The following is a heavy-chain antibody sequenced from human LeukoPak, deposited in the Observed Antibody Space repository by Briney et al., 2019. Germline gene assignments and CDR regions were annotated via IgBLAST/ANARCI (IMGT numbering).Heavy chain of an antibody. CDR1: GFTFSDYY. CDR2: ISSSGSTI. D-gene: IGHD5-18*01. Sequence: GGSLRLSCAASGFTFSDYYMSWIRQAPGKGLEWVSYISSSGSTIYYADSVKGRFTISRDNAKNSLYLQMNSLRAEDTAVYYCARVSMGYSYGYWYYYYMDVWGKGTTVTVSS. CDR3: ARVSMGYSYGYWYYYYMDV. J-gene: IGHJ6*03. V-gene: IGHV3-11*01.